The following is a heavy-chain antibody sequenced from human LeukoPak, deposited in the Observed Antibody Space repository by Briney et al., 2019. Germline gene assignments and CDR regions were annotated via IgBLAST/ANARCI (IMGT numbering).Heavy chain of an antibody. D-gene: IGHD2-2*02. V-gene: IGHV4-34*01. CDR3: ARGIPRTFDI. Sequence: PSETLPLTCAVYGGSFSGYYWSWIRQPPGKGLEWIGEINHSGSTNYNPSLKSRVTISVDTSKNQISLKLSSVTAADTAVYYCARGIPRTFDIWGQGTMVAVSS. CDR1: GGSFSGYY. J-gene: IGHJ3*02. CDR2: INHSGST.